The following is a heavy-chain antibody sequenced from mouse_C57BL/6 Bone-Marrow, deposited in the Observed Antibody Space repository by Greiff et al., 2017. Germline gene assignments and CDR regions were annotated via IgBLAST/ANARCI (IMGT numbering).Heavy chain of an antibody. D-gene: IGHD2-10*01. CDR2: INPNNGGT. CDR3: ARAIPYYGNYSGFAY. V-gene: IGHV1-18*01. CDR1: GYTFTDYN. J-gene: IGHJ3*01. Sequence: VQLQQSGPELVKPGASVKIPCKASGYTFTDYNMDWVKQSHGKSLEWIGDINPNNGGTIYNQKFKGKATLTVDKSTSTAYMELRSLTSEDTAVYYCARAIPYYGNYSGFAYWGQGTLVTVSA.